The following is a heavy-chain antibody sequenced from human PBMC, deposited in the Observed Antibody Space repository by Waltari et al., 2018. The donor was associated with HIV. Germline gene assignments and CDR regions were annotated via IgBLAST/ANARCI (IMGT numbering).Heavy chain of an antibody. J-gene: IGHJ4*02. CDR2: ISMSSDTI. Sequence: EVQVVESGGGLVQPGGSLRLSCPVSPFSFSHYAMNGVRQAPGKGLEWVAYISMSSDTIYYADSVKGRFTISRDNAKNSLYLQMNSLRPEDTAIYYCARYFDALHFWGQGTLVTVSS. CDR1: PFSFSHYA. CDR3: ARYFDALHF. V-gene: IGHV3-48*01.